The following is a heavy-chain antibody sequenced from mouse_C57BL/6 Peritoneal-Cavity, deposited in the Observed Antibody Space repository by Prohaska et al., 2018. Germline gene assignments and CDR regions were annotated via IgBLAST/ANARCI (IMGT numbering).Heavy chain of an antibody. D-gene: IGHD1-1*01. CDR3: TNYNLISYAMDY. CDR1: GYTFTDYE. J-gene: IGHJ4*01. Sequence: QVQLQQSGAELVRPGASVTLSCKASGYTFTDYEMHWVKQTPVHGLEWIGAIDPETGGTAYNQKFKGKSILTADKSSSTVYMDLLSLTSVDSAVYYCTNYNLISYAMDYWGQGSSVTVSP. V-gene: IGHV1-15*01. CDR2: IDPETGGT.